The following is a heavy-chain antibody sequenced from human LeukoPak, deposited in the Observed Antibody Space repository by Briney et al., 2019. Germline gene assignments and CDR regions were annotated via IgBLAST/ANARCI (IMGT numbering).Heavy chain of an antibody. CDR2: ISSSGSTI. CDR3: ARDAAPGNCSSTSCYRYYYYYYMDV. V-gene: IGHV3-48*03. Sequence: GGSLRLSCAASGFTFSSYEMNWVRQAPGKGLEWVSYISSSGSTIYYADSVKGRFTISRDNAKNSLYLQMNSLRAEDTAVYYCARDAAPGNCSSTSCYRYYYYYYMDVWGKGTTVTVPS. D-gene: IGHD2-2*01. CDR1: GFTFSSYE. J-gene: IGHJ6*03.